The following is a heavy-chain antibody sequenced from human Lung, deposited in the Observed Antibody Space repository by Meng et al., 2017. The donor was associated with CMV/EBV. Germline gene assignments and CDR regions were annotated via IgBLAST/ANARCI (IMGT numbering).Heavy chain of an antibody. J-gene: IGHJ4*02. CDR3: ARRRGGSSWGDFDY. D-gene: IGHD6-6*01. V-gene: IGHV1-8*01. Sequence: SVXVSXXASGYTFTSYDINWVRQATGQGLEWMGWMNPNSGNTGYAQNFQGRVTMTRNTSISTVYMELSGLRSEDTAVYYCARRRGGSSWGDFDYWGQGPLVTVSS. CDR1: GYTFTSYD. CDR2: MNPNSGNT.